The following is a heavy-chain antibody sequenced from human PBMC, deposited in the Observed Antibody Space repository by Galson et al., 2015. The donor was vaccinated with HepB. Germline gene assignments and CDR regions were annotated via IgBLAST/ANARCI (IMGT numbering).Heavy chain of an antibody. CDR1: GFTFDDYT. Sequence: SLRLSCAASGFTFDDYTMHWVRQAPGKGLEWVSLISWDGGSTYYADSVKGRFTISRDNSNNSLYLQMNSLRTEDTALYYCAKDLTTEGSGWFEGIDYWGQGTLVTVSS. CDR2: ISWDGGST. CDR3: AKDLTTEGSGWFEGIDY. V-gene: IGHV3-43*01. J-gene: IGHJ4*02. D-gene: IGHD6-19*01.